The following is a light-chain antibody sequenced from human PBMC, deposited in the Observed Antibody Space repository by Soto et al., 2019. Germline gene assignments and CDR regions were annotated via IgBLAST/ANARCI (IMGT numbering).Light chain of an antibody. Sequence: DIQMTQSPSTLSASVGDRVTITCRASQSISNWFAWYQQKPGKAPKLLIYKTSSLESGVPSRFSGSGSGTEFTLTISSLQPDDFATYYCQQYHTYWTFGQGTKVDVK. J-gene: IGKJ1*01. V-gene: IGKV1-5*03. CDR1: QSISNW. CDR3: QQYHTYWT. CDR2: KTS.